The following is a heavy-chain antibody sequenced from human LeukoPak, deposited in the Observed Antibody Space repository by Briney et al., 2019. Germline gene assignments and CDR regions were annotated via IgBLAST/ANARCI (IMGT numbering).Heavy chain of an antibody. D-gene: IGHD6-6*01. CDR3: AKGTIIAARPGYFDY. CDR1: GFSFSDYS. Sequence: PGGSLRLSCAASGFSFSDYSMNWVRQAPGKRLEWVSHISSSSGTIFYADSVKGRFTISRDNSKSTLYLQMNSLRAEDTAVYYCAKGTIIAARPGYFDYWGQGTLVTVSS. J-gene: IGHJ4*02. CDR2: ISSSSGTI. V-gene: IGHV3-48*01.